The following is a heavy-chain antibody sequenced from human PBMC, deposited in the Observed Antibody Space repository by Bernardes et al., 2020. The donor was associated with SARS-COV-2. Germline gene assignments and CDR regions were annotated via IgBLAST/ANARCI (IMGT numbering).Heavy chain of an antibody. V-gene: IGHV3-66*02. CDR3: AKRPASNWSLDY. CDR2: VYRGGLT. D-gene: IGHD6-13*01. CDR1: GLTVDSNY. Sequence: GGSLRLSCAASGLTVDSNYMSWVRQAPGKGLEWVSVVYRGGLTYYADSVRGRFTISRDGSKNTLYLQMNSLRPEDTAVYYCAKRPASNWSLDYWGQGTLVPVSS. J-gene: IGHJ4*02.